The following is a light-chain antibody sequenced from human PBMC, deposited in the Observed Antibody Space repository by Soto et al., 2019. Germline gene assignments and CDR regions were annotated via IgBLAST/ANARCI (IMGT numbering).Light chain of an antibody. V-gene: IGKV1-39*01. CDR3: QQTYNIPLT. CDR1: QTIRNY. CDR2: AAS. J-gene: IGKJ4*01. Sequence: DTQMTQSPSSLSASVGDRVTITCRASQTIRNYLNWYQQKPGKAPKLLIYAASSLQSGVPSRFSGSGSGTDFPLTISGLLPEDFATYYCQQTYNIPLTFGGGTTVEIK.